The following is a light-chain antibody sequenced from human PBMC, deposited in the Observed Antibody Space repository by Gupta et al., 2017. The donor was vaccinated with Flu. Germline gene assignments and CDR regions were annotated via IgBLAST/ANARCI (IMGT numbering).Light chain of an antibody. J-gene: IGKJ4*01. CDR3: QQTYDTLALA. V-gene: IGKV1-39*01. CDR2: AAT. CDR1: QSISRY. Sequence: DIQMTQSPSSLSASVGDRVTITCRASQSISRYLNWYQVKPGKAPKLLIYAATGLQSGVPSMFSGGGSGTEFALTISSLQPEDFATYYCQQTYDTLALAFGGGTKVEIK.